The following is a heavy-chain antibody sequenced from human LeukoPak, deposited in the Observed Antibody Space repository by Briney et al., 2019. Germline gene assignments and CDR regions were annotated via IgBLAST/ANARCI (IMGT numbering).Heavy chain of an antibody. J-gene: IGHJ4*02. V-gene: IGHV3-33*01. CDR1: GFTFSSYG. D-gene: IGHD3-22*01. Sequence: GGSLRLSCAASGFTFSSYGMHWVRQAPGKGLEWVAVIWYDGSNKYYADSVKGRFTISRDNSKNTLYLQMNSLRAEDTAVYYCARGDDSGYYDYFDYWGQGALVTVSS. CDR3: ARGDDSGYYDYFDY. CDR2: IWYDGSNK.